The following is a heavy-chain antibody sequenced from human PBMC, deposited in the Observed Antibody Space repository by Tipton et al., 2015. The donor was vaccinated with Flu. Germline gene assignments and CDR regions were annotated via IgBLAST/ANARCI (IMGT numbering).Heavy chain of an antibody. CDR3: ARVSSESDNFDY. CDR2: VYYTGTT. Sequence: TLSLTCTVSGDSISGYYWSWIRQPPGKGLEWIGSVYYTGTTDNNPSLRGRITISLDTSKNLFSLRLYSVTATNTAVYYCARVSSESDNFDYWGQGTLVTVSS. CDR1: GDSISGYY. J-gene: IGHJ4*02. V-gene: IGHV4-59*01.